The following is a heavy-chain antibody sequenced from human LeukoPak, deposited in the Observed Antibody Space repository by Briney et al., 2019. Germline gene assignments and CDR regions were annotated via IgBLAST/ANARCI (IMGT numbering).Heavy chain of an antibody. D-gene: IGHD2-21*02. V-gene: IGHV3-11*01. J-gene: IGHJ6*03. CDR1: GFTFSDYS. CDR2: ISSGAFTI. Sequence: PRGSLRHSCAASGFTFSDYSMSWIRQAPGKGLEWFSYISSGAFTIYYTDSMRARFTISRDNTKNSLYLQMNSLRAEDTAVYYCARGHYDYYDYLDIWGKG. CDR3: ARGHYDYYDYLDI.